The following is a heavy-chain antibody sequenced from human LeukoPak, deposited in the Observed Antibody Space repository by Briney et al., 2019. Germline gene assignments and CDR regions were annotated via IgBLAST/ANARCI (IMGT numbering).Heavy chain of an antibody. V-gene: IGHV3-7*01. D-gene: IGHD2-15*01. CDR2: IKHDGSET. Sequence: GGSLRLSCAASGFTSNIYWMSWVRQAPGKGLEWVANIKHDGSETYFVDSVKGRFTISRDNAKNSLYLQMNSLRAEDTGVYFCARLMLGYCSGGTCYDPFDYWGQGTLVTVSS. CDR1: GFTSNIYW. CDR3: ARLMLGYCSGGTCYDPFDY. J-gene: IGHJ4*02.